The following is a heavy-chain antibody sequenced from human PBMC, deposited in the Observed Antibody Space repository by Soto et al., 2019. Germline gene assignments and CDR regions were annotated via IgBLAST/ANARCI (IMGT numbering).Heavy chain of an antibody. CDR1: GFTFSSYG. Sequence: QVQLVESGGGVVQPGRSLRLSCAASGFTFSSYGMHWVRQAPGKGLEWVAVISYDGSNKYYADSVKGRFTISRDNSKNTLYLQMNSLRAEDTAVYYCAKDVAYYYGSAAFDIWGQGTMVTVSS. D-gene: IGHD3-10*01. V-gene: IGHV3-30*18. J-gene: IGHJ3*02. CDR2: ISYDGSNK. CDR3: AKDVAYYYGSAAFDI.